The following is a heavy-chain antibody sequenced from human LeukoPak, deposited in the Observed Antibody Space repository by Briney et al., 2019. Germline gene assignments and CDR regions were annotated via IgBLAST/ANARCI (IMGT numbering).Heavy chain of an antibody. CDR2: ISSGSGTI. V-gene: IGHV3-48*04. CDR3: ARDLRWLQLAGDAFDI. Sequence: GGSLRLSCAASGFTFRSYSMNWVRQAPGKGLEWVSYISSGSGTIYYADSVKGRFTISRDNAKNTLYLQMNSLRAEDTAVYYCARDLRWLQLAGDAFDIWGQGTMVTVSS. J-gene: IGHJ3*02. CDR1: GFTFRSYS. D-gene: IGHD5-24*01.